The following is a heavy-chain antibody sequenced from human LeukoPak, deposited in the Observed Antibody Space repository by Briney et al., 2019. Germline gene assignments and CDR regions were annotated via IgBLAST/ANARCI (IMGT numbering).Heavy chain of an antibody. D-gene: IGHD3-22*01. CDR2: LSGRDGST. CDR1: GVSFSDYA. V-gene: IGHV3-23*01. CDR3: ATFETGYYYDSSGYS. J-gene: IGHJ3*02. Sequence: GGSLRLSCAGSGVSFSDYAMSWVRQAPGKGLEWVSGLSGRDGSTYYADSVKGRFTISRDNSKNTLYLQMNSLRAEDTAVYYCATFETGYYYDSSGYSWGQGTMVTVSS.